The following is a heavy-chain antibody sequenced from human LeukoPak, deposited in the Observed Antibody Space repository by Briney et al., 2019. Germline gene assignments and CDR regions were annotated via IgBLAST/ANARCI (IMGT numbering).Heavy chain of an antibody. CDR2: IRSKANSYAT. CDR1: GFTFSGSA. Sequence: GGSLRLSCAASGFTFSGSAMHWVRQASGKGLEWVGRIRSKANSYATAYAASVKGRFTISRDDSKNTAYLQMNSLKTEDTAVYYCTRTVADLYWYFDLWGRGTLVTVFS. J-gene: IGHJ2*01. V-gene: IGHV3-73*01. CDR3: TRTVADLYWYFDL. D-gene: IGHD6-19*01.